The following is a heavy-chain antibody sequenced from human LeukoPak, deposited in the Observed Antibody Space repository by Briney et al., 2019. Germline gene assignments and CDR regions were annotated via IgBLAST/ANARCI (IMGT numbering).Heavy chain of an antibody. Sequence: SETLSLTCTVSGGSISSGSYYWSWIRQPAGKGLEWIGRIYTSGSTNYNPSLKSRVTISVDTSKNQFSLKLSSVTAADTAVYYCARAITGTTGYYYMDVWGKGTTVTVSS. D-gene: IGHD1-7*01. J-gene: IGHJ6*03. CDR3: ARAITGTTGYYYMDV. CDR1: GGSISSGSYY. V-gene: IGHV4-61*02. CDR2: IYTSGST.